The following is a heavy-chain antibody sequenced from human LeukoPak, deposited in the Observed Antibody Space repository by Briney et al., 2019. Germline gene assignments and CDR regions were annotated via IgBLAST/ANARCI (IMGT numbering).Heavy chain of an antibody. CDR2: ISGSGSTI. D-gene: IGHD4-17*01. CDR1: GFSFSNYD. Sequence: GGSLRLSCAASGFSFSNYDMNWVRQAPGKGLEWVSYISGSGSTIYHADSVKGRFTISRENARNPLYLQMNSLRDEDAAVYYCVRVTTVTAGDYWGQGTLVTVSS. J-gene: IGHJ4*02. CDR3: VRVTTVTAGDY. V-gene: IGHV3-48*02.